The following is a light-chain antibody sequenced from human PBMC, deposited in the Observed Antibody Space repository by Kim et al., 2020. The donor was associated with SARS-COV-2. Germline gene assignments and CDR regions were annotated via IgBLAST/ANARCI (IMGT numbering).Light chain of an antibody. CDR3: QQYGSSPRT. CDR2: GAS. Sequence: EIVLTQSPGTLSLSPGERATLSCRASQSVSGSKLVWYQQKPGQDPRLLIYGASSRATGIPDRFSGSGSGTDFTLTISRLEPEDVAVYYCQQYGSSPRTFGQGTKLEI. CDR1: QSVSGSK. J-gene: IGKJ2*01. V-gene: IGKV3-20*01.